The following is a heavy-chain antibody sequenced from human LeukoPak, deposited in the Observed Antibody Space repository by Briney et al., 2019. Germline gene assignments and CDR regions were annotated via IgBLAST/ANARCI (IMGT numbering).Heavy chain of an antibody. Sequence: SETLSLTCTVSGGSIGSYYWTWIRQPAGKGLEWIGRIYTSGSTNYNPSLKSRVTISVDTSKIQFSLKLSSVTAADTAVYYCARSELLWFGGVNSGFDYWGQGTLVTVSS. CDR3: ARSELLWFGGVNSGFDY. V-gene: IGHV4-4*07. CDR1: GGSIGSYY. CDR2: IYTSGST. J-gene: IGHJ4*02. D-gene: IGHD3-10*01.